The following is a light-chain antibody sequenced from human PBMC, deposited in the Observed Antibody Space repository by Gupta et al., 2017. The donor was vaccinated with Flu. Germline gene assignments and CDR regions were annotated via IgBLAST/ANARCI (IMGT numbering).Light chain of an antibody. CDR3: QQHATSLYT. CDR2: GAS. CDR1: QSITNNF. V-gene: IGKV3-20*01. J-gene: IGKJ2*01. Sequence: EIVLTQTPDTLYLSPGDRATLSCRASQSITNNFLTWYQQKSGQAPRLLIYGASDRATGIPDRFSGSGSGTYFTLTSSRLEPEVFAVYYCQQHATSLYTFGQGTKLEIK.